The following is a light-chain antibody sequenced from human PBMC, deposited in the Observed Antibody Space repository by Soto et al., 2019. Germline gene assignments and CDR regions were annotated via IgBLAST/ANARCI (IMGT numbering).Light chain of an antibody. V-gene: IGKV1-39*01. CDR1: ESSSTH. Sequence: DIQMTQSPSSLSASVGDRVTITCRASESSSTHLNWYQQKSGGAPQLLIQAASTLQTGVPSRFSGSGSGTDFTLTISSLQPEDFATYHCQQSYSVPITFGHVTRLEIK. CDR3: QQSYSVPIT. CDR2: AAS. J-gene: IGKJ5*01.